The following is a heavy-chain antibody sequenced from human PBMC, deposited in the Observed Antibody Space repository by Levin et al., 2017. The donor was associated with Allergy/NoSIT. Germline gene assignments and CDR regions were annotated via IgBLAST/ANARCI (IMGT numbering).Heavy chain of an antibody. CDR3: ARDRALGCSGGSCYPRY. Sequence: GGSLRLSCAASGFTFSSYGMHWVRQAPGKGLEWVAVIWYDGSNKYYADSVKGRFTISRDNSKNTLYLQMNSLRAEDTAVYYCARDRALGCSGGSCYPRYWGQGTLVTVSS. D-gene: IGHD2-15*01. CDR1: GFTFSSYG. J-gene: IGHJ4*02. V-gene: IGHV3-33*01. CDR2: IWYDGSNK.